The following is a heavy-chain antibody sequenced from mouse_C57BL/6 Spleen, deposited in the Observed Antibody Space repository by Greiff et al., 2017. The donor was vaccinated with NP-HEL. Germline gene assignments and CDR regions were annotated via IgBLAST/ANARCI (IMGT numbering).Heavy chain of an antibody. CDR2: INPYNGGT. CDR3: ARYYYGSSYVWAMDY. J-gene: IGHJ4*01. V-gene: IGHV1-19*01. Sequence: VQLKESGPVLVKPGASVKMSCKASGYTFTDYYMNWVKQSHGKSLEWIGVINPYNGGTSYNQKFKGKATLTVDKSSSTAYMELNSLTSEDSAVYYCARYYYGSSYVWAMDYWGQGTSVTVSS. D-gene: IGHD1-1*01. CDR1: GYTFTDYY.